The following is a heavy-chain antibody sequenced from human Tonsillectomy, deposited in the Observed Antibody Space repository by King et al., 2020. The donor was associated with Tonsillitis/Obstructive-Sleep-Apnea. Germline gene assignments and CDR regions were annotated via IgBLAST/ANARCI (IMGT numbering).Heavy chain of an antibody. J-gene: IGHJ6*01. CDR2: IYSDGST. CDR1: GGSITTRSYY. CDR3: VRXAXXXXXXGDXPGGMAV. V-gene: IGHV4-39*07. Sequence: QLQESGPGVLKPSETLSLSCTVSGGSITTRSYYWGWIRQPPGKGLEWIGSIYSDGSTYYNPSLETRXFXSIDTTQXXXSPKLSSVTAANTXLYHCVRXAXXXXXXGDXPGGMAVGGXGTTVTVSS. D-gene: IGHD1-14*01.